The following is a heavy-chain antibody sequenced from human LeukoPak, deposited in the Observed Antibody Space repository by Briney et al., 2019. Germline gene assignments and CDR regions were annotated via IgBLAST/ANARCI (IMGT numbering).Heavy chain of an antibody. V-gene: IGHV4-30-4*01. D-gene: IGHD5-12*01. CDR1: GGSMSSGDYY. CDR2: LYYSGAT. CDR3: ARARYNGYDPRFDY. Sequence: PSQTLSLTCTVSGGSMSSGDYYWSWIRQPPGKGLEWIGFLYYSGATYYNPSLKSRVAIPVDTSKNQFSLKLSSLTAADTAVYYCARARYNGYDPRFDYWGQGTLVTVSS. J-gene: IGHJ4*02.